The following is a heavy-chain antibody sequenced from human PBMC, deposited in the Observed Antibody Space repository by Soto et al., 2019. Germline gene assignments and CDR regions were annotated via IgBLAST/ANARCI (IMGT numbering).Heavy chain of an antibody. CDR2: INSDGSST. V-gene: IGHV3-74*01. J-gene: IGHJ4*02. CDR3: AREGRRPGDYGYDY. Sequence: EVQLVESGGGLVQPGGSLRLSCAASGFTFSSYWMHWVRQAPGKGLVWVSRINSDGSSTSYADSVKGRFTISRDTAKNTLYLQMNSLSAEDTAVYYCAREGRRPGDYGYDYWGQGTLVTVSS. D-gene: IGHD4-17*01. CDR1: GFTFSSYW.